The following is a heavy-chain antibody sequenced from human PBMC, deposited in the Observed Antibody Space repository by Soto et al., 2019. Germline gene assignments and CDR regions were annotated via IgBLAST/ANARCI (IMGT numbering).Heavy chain of an antibody. J-gene: IGHJ6*02. CDR3: ARDYGSGTYSKNGYYYYGMDV. CDR1: GFTFSSYA. Sequence: GGSLRLSCAASGFTFSSYAMHWVRQAPGKGLEWVAVISYDGSNKYYADSVKGRFTISRDNSKNTLYLQMNSLRAEDTAVYYCARDYGSGTYSKNGYYYYGMDVWGQGTTVTVSS. D-gene: IGHD3-10*01. CDR2: ISYDGSNK. V-gene: IGHV3-30*04.